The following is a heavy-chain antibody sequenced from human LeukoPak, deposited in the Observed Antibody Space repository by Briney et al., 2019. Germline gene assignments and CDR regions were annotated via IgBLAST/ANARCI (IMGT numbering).Heavy chain of an antibody. V-gene: IGHV3-43D*04. J-gene: IGHJ4*02. CDR2: ISWDGGST. D-gene: IGHD3-22*01. CDR3: AKDIGSGIVVVNYYFDY. Sequence: GGSLRLSCAASGFIFDDYAMHWVRQAPGKGLEWVSLISWDGGSTYYADSVKGRFTISRDNSENFLYLHMNSLRAEDTALYYCAKDIGSGIVVVNYYFDYWGQGTLVTVSS. CDR1: GFIFDDYA.